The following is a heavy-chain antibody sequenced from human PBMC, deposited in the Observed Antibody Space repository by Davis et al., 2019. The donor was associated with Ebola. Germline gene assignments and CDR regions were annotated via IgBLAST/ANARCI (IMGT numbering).Heavy chain of an antibody. Sequence: LSLTCAASGFTFSNYAMHWVRQAPGKGLEWVAVISYDGTNKYYGESVKGRFTISRDNSKNTLYLQMNSLRAEDTAVYYCARGATYYDFWSGLTNHYFDYWGQGTLVTVSS. CDR1: GFTFSNYA. V-gene: IGHV3-30*03. J-gene: IGHJ4*02. D-gene: IGHD3-3*01. CDR3: ARGATYYDFWSGLTNHYFDY. CDR2: ISYDGTNK.